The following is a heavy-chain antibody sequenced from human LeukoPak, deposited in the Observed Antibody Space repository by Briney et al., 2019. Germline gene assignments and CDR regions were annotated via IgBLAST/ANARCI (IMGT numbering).Heavy chain of an antibody. CDR2: IRYDGSNK. CDR1: GFTFSSYG. Sequence: PGGSLRLSCAASGFTFSSYGMHWVRQAPGKGLEWVAFIRYDGSNKYYADSVKGRFTISRDNSKNTLYFQMNSLRVEDTAVYYCVTHNWNDWGQGTLVTVSS. V-gene: IGHV3-30*02. J-gene: IGHJ4*02. D-gene: IGHD1-20*01. CDR3: VTHNWND.